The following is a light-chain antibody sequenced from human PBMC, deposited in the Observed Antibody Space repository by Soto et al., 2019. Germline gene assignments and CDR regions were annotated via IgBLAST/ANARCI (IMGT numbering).Light chain of an antibody. CDR3: AAWDDSLRGLE. Sequence: QSVLTQPPSASGTPGQMVTISCSGSSSNIGSNTVNWYQQLPGMAPKLLIYNNSQRPSGVPDRFSGSKSGTSASLAISGLQSEDEADYYCAAWDDSLRGLEFGGGTKVTAL. CDR1: SSNIGSNT. CDR2: NNS. V-gene: IGLV1-44*01. J-gene: IGLJ2*01.